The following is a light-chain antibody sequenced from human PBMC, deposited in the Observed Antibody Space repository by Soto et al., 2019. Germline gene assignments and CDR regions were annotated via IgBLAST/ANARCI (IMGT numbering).Light chain of an antibody. CDR2: TNN. Sequence: QSVLTQPPSASGTPGQRVTISCSGSSSNIGVNYVYWYQQLPGTAPKLLIYTNNQRPSGVPDRFSGSKSGTSASLAISGLRSEDEADYHCADWDGSVSGVVFGGGTKLTVL. CDR1: SSNIGVNY. CDR3: ADWDGSVSGVV. J-gene: IGLJ2*01. V-gene: IGLV1-47*01.